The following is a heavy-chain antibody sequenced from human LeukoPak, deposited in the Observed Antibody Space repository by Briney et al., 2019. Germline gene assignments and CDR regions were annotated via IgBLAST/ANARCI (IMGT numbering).Heavy chain of an antibody. CDR3: AKGPKQLLIRRSVWAYMDV. J-gene: IGHJ6*03. CDR2: ISSSSSYI. CDR1: GFTFSSYS. V-gene: IGHV3-21*01. D-gene: IGHD5-24*01. Sequence: GGSLRLSCAASGFTFSSYSMNWVRQAPGKGLEWVSSISSSSSYIYYADSVKGRFTISRDNAKNSLYLQMNSLRAEDTAVYYCAKGPKQLLIRRSVWAYMDVWGKGTTVTISS.